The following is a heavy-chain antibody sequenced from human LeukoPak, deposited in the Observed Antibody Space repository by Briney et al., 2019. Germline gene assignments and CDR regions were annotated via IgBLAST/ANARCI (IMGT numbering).Heavy chain of an antibody. J-gene: IGHJ4*02. Sequence: SETLSLTCTVAGGSISSHYWSWIRQPPGKGLEWIGYIYYSGSTNYNPSLKSRVTISVDTSKNKFSRKLSSVTVADTAVYYCARDRKYGSESLRRLDYWGQGTLVTVSS. CDR2: IYYSGST. V-gene: IGHV4-59*11. D-gene: IGHD3-10*01. CDR3: ARDRKYGSESLRRLDY. CDR1: GGSISSHY.